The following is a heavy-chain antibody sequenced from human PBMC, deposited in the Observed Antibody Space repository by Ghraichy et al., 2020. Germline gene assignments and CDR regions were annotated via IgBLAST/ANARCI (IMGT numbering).Heavy chain of an antibody. J-gene: IGHJ6*01. Sequence: ASVKVSCKASGYTLTTYGVSWVRQAPGQGLEWMGWNSFYDGNTNLAQRFQGRVTMTRDTSTSTAYMELRSLISDDTAVYSCATLRSDKHNNYYYGMDGWGQGTAVTVSS. D-gene: IGHD2-21*01. CDR2: NSFYDGNT. CDR1: GYTLTTYG. CDR3: ATLRSDKHNNYYYGMDG. V-gene: IGHV1-18*04.